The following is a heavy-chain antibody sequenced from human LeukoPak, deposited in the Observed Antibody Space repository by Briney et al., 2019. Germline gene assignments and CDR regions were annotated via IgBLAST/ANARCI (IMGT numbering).Heavy chain of an antibody. Sequence: PSETLSLTCTVSGYSITSTYYGAWIRQPPGKGLEWIATISHSVNTYSTPSLESRLPISLDTSKNLSALKLSAGTAADPAVYYCARVNAPVATFDYWGLGTLVAVSS. J-gene: IGHJ4*02. CDR2: ISHSVNT. CDR3: ARVNAPVATFDY. V-gene: IGHV4-38-2*02. D-gene: IGHD1-1*01. CDR1: GYSITSTYY.